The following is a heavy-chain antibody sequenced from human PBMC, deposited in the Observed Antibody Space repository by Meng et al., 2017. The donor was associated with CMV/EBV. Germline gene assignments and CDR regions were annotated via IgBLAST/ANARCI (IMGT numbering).Heavy chain of an antibody. Sequence: SVKVSCKTSGGTFSSYAFIWVRQAPGQGLEWMAGIVPIFGTTDYAQKFQGRVTLTTDESTSTAYMELSSLTSEDTAVYYCARRYLRDIVVVTHYYYGMDVWGQGTTVTVSS. V-gene: IGHV1-69*05. CDR1: GGTFSSYA. CDR3: ARRYLRDIVVVTHYYYGMDV. J-gene: IGHJ6*02. D-gene: IGHD2-2*01. CDR2: IVPIFGTT.